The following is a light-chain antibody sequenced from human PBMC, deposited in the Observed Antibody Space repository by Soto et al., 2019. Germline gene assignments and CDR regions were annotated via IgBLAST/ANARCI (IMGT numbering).Light chain of an antibody. J-gene: IGKJ2*01. Sequence: DIQMTQSPSTLSASVGDRVTITCRASQSISSWLAWYQQKPGKAPKFLIYKASNLESGVPSRFSGSGSGTEFTLTISSLQPDDFATYYCQQYNSRYTFGQGTKLEIK. CDR1: QSISSW. CDR3: QQYNSRYT. CDR2: KAS. V-gene: IGKV1-5*03.